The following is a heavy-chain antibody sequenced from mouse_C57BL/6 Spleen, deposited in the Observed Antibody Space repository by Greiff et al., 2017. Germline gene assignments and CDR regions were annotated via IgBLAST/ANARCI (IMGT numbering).Heavy chain of an antibody. CDR2: IHPNSGST. CDR3: ARPSSGTGGYYAMDY. CDR1: GYTFTSYW. Sequence: QVHVKQPGAELVKPGASVKLSCKASGYTFTSYWMHWVKQRPGQGLEWIGMIHPNSGSTSYNEKFKSKATLTVDKSSSTAYMQRSSLTSEDSAVYYGARPSSGTGGYYAMDYWGQGTSVTVSS. J-gene: IGHJ4*01. D-gene: IGHD4-1*01. V-gene: IGHV1-64*01.